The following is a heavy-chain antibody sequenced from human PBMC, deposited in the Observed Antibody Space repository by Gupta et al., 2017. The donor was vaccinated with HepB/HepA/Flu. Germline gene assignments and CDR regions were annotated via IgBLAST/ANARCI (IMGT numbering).Heavy chain of an antibody. Sequence: EVQLVESGGGLVHPGGSLRLSCAASDSSVNDLYMDWIRQAPGKGLEWVGRIRNKANSYTTEYAASVKGRFTLSRDESKTSLYLQMDSLKTDDTGVYYCVAGVTGSVFDYWGQGTLVTVSS. D-gene: IGHD3-16*01. V-gene: IGHV3-72*01. CDR3: VAGVTGSVFDY. CDR2: IRNKANSYTT. J-gene: IGHJ4*02. CDR1: DSSVNDLY.